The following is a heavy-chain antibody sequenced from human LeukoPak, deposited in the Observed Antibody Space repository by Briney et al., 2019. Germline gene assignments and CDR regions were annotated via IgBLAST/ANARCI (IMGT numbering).Heavy chain of an antibody. Sequence: ASVKVSCKASGYTFTGYYLHWVRQAPGQGLEWMGWINPHSGGTNYAQKFQGRVTMTRDTSISTAYMELSRLRSDDTAVYYCARDWGVGADNWFDPWGQGTLVTVSS. J-gene: IGHJ5*02. CDR3: ARDWGVGADNWFDP. CDR2: INPHSGGT. D-gene: IGHD1-26*01. V-gene: IGHV1-2*02. CDR1: GYTFTGYY.